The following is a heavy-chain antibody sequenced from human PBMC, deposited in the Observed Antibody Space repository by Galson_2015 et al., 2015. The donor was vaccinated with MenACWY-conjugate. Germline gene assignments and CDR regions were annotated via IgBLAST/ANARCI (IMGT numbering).Heavy chain of an antibody. Sequence: ETLSLTCTVSGGSISSSSYFWGWIRQPPGKGLEWIGTISYSGGTHYNPSLNNRVTVSADTSKNQFSLNVNSVTAADTALYYCARRSARLTLGAFDICGQGTMVTVSS. V-gene: IGHV4-39*01. J-gene: IGHJ3*02. CDR3: ARRSARLTLGAFDI. D-gene: IGHD4-23*01. CDR2: ISYSGGT. CDR1: GGSISSSSYF.